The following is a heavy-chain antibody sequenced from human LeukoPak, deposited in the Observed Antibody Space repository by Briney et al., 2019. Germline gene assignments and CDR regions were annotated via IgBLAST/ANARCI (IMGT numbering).Heavy chain of an antibody. CDR2: INHSGST. CDR1: GGSFSGYY. CDR3: ARKHVRRWLVLSDYYYYYMDV. D-gene: IGHD6-19*01. V-gene: IGHV4-34*01. J-gene: IGHJ6*03. Sequence: SETLSLTCAVYGGSFSGYYWSWIRQPPGKGLEWIGEINHSGSTNYNPSLKSRVTISVDTSKNQFSLKLSSVTAADTAVYYCARKHVRRWLVLSDYYYYYMDVWGKGTTVTISS.